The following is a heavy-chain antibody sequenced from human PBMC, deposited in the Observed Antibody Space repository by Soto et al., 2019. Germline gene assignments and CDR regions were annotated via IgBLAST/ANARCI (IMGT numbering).Heavy chain of an antibody. Sequence: PPETLSLTCAVSGASLSSSSLWSGVRQPPGKALEWLGEIYYSGSTKYNPSLNSRVTISADQSKNDFSLRLSSVTAADTAVYYCVHHGGDPYYHDFWGQGMLVTVSS. CDR1: GASLSSSSL. D-gene: IGHD4-17*01. CDR3: VHHGGDPYYHDF. CDR2: IYYSGST. V-gene: IGHV4-4*03. J-gene: IGHJ4*02.